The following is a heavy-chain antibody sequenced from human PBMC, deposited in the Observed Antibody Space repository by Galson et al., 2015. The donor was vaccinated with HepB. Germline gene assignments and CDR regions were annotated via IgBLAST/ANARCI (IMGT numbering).Heavy chain of an antibody. Sequence: SVKVSCKASGYTFSGYHLHWVRQAPGQGLEWMGWINPNSGGTNYAQKFQGRVTMTRDTSISTAYLKLSRLRSDDTAIYYCARARKPPFRIFGVIDHYHMDVWGKGTTVTVSS. V-gene: IGHV1-2*02. CDR1: GYTFSGYH. D-gene: IGHD3-3*01. J-gene: IGHJ6*03. CDR2: INPNSGGT. CDR3: ARARKPPFRIFGVIDHYHMDV.